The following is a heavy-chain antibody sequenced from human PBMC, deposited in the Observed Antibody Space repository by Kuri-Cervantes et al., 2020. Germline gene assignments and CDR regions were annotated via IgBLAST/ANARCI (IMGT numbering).Heavy chain of an antibody. D-gene: IGHD1-20*01. CDR1: GYTFTSYD. V-gene: IGHV1-8*01. CDR3: ARGRLRDYSWNDEGHDAYDL. J-gene: IGHJ3*01. CDR2: MSPKSGNT. Sequence: GGSLRLSCKASGYTFTSYDINWVRQAAGQGLEWMGLMSPKSGNTDYAQKFQGRVTMTSHTSINTAYMELSSLRSEDTAVYYCARGRLRDYSWNDEGHDAYDLWGQGTMVTVSS.